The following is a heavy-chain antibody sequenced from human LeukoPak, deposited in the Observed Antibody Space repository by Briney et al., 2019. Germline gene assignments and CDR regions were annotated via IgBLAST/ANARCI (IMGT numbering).Heavy chain of an antibody. CDR2: MNPNSGNT. J-gene: IGHJ4*02. V-gene: IGHV1-8*03. Sequence: GASVKVSCKASGYTFTSYDINWVRQATGQGLEWLGWMNPNSGNTGYAQKFQGRVTITRNTSISTAYMELSSLRSEDTAVYYRARGMDSYGYDYWGQGTLVTVSS. CDR3: ARGMDSYGYDY. D-gene: IGHD5-18*01. CDR1: GYTFTSYD.